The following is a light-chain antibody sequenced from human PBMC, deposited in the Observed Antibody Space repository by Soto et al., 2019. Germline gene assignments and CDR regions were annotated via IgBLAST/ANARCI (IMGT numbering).Light chain of an antibody. CDR1: NSDVGGYSY. J-gene: IGLJ1*01. CDR2: EVS. Sequence: QSVLTQPPSASGSPGQSVTISRPGTNSDVGGYSYVSWYQQHPGKAPKLMIYEVSKRPSGVPDRFSGSKSGNTASLTVSGLQAEDEADYYCSSYAGSNNLFVFGTGTKVTVL. V-gene: IGLV2-8*01. CDR3: SSYAGSNNLFV.